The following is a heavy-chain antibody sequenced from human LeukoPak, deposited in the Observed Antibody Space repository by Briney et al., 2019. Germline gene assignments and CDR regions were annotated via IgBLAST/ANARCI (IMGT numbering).Heavy chain of an antibody. Sequence: SVKVSCKASGGTFSSYAISWVRQAPGQGLEWMGRIIPILGIANYAQKFQGRVTITADKSTSTAYMELSRLRSEDTAVYYCARDQVARYDFWSGYPDYWGQGTLVTVSS. CDR3: ARDQVARYDFWSGYPDY. V-gene: IGHV1-69*04. CDR1: GGTFSSYA. D-gene: IGHD3-3*01. CDR2: IIPILGIA. J-gene: IGHJ4*02.